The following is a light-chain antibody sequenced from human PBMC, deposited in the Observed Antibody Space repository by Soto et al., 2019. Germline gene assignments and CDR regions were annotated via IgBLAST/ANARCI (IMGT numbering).Light chain of an antibody. V-gene: IGLV2-14*01. Sequence: QSVLTQPASVSGSPGQSITISCTGTSSDVGRYNHVSWYHRHPGKAPKLLFYDDSHRPSGVSNRFSGSKSGNTASLTISGLQVEDEADYYCTSYTSNCHYVFGTGT. CDR2: DDS. CDR1: SSDVGRYNH. CDR3: TSYTSNCHYV. J-gene: IGLJ1*01.